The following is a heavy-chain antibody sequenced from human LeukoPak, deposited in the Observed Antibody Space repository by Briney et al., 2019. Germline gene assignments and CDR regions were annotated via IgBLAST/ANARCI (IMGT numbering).Heavy chain of an antibody. CDR1: GGSISSSSYY. V-gene: IGHV4-39*07. Sequence: PSETLSLTCTVSGGSISSSSYYWGWIRQPPGKGLEWIGSIYYSGSTYYNPSLKSRVTISVDTSKNQFSLKLSSVTAADTAVYYCARGQGARKYHYYYGSGSYLGPGVYYYYYMDVWGKGTTVTVSS. J-gene: IGHJ6*03. CDR2: IYYSGST. D-gene: IGHD3-10*01. CDR3: ARGQGARKYHYYYGSGSYLGPGVYYYYYMDV.